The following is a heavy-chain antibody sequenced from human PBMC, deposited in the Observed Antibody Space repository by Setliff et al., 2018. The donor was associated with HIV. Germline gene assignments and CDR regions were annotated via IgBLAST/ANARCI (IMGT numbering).Heavy chain of an antibody. Sequence: GASVKVSCKASGYTFTSYYMHWVRQAPGQGLEWMGIINPSGGSTSYAQKFQGRVTMTRDTSTSTVYMELSSLRSEDTAVYYCAREDCSGGSCYGSDYWGQGTLVTV. D-gene: IGHD2-15*01. J-gene: IGHJ4*02. V-gene: IGHV1-46*01. CDR3: AREDCSGGSCYGSDY. CDR1: GYTFTSYY. CDR2: INPSGGST.